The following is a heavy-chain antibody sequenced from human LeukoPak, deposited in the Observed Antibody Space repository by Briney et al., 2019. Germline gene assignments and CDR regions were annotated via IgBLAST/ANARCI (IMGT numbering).Heavy chain of an antibody. D-gene: IGHD6-19*01. CDR3: ARQIGSTAVAGPFLTRLDP. Sequence: SETLSLTCTVSGGSISSSSYYWGWVRQPPGKGLEWIGSIYYSGSTYYNPSLKSRVTISVDTSKNQFSLKLSSVTAADTAVYYCARQIGSTAVAGPFLTRLDPWGQGTLVTVSS. CDR2: IYYSGST. CDR1: GGSISSSSYY. V-gene: IGHV4-39*01. J-gene: IGHJ5*02.